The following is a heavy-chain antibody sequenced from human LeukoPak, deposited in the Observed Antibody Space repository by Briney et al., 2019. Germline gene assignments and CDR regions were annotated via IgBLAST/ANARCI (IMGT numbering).Heavy chain of an antibody. D-gene: IGHD1-26*01. Sequence: KASDTLSLTCTVCGRSISSSSYQWGWIRQPPGKGLEWIGSIYYSGSTYYNPSLKSRVTISVDTSKNQFSLKLSSVTAADTAVYYCASTVGATLLFDYWGQGTLVTVSS. J-gene: IGHJ4*02. CDR1: GRSISSSSYQ. V-gene: IGHV4-39*07. CDR3: ASTVGATLLFDY. CDR2: IYYSGST.